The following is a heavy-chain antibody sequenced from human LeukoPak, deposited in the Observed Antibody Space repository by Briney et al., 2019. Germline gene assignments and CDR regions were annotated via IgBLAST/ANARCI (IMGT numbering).Heavy chain of an antibody. J-gene: IGHJ4*02. Sequence: SETLSLTCTVSGGSISSYYWSWIRQPPGKGLEWIGSIYNSGTTNYNPSLKSRVTISVDTSMNQLSLKLSSVTAADTAVYYCAGQYTGYDAFDYWGQGTLVTVSS. CDR3: AGQYTGYDAFDY. CDR2: IYNSGTT. V-gene: IGHV4-59*01. D-gene: IGHD5-12*01. CDR1: GGSISSYY.